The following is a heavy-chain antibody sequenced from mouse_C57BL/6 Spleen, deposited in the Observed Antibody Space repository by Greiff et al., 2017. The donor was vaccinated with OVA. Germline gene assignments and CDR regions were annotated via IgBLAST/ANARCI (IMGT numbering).Heavy chain of an antibody. CDR1: GYTFTDYN. CDR3: ARYSLRGPYYYAMDY. V-gene: IGHV1-22*01. Sequence: EVQLQQSGPELVKPGASVKMSCKASGYTFTDYNMHWVKQSHGKSLEWIGYINPNNGGTSYNQKFKGKATLTVNKSSSTAYMELRSLTSEDSAVYYCARYSLRGPYYYAMDYWGQGTSVTVSS. D-gene: IGHD2-12*01. CDR2: INPNNGGT. J-gene: IGHJ4*01.